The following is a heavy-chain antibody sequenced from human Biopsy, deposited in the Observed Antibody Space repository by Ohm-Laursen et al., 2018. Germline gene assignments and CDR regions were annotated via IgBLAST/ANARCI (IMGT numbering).Heavy chain of an antibody. Sequence: SLRLSCAASGFTFSSYWMHWVRQAPGKGLVWVSCINIDGSVTRYADADSVKGRFTISRDNAKNTLYLQMNSLRVEETAVYYWVGTSLSGSGMGFDPWGQGALVTVSS. CDR1: GFTFSSYW. D-gene: IGHD3-10*01. CDR3: VGTSLSGSGMGFDP. J-gene: IGHJ5*02. V-gene: IGHV3-74*01. CDR2: INIDGSVT.